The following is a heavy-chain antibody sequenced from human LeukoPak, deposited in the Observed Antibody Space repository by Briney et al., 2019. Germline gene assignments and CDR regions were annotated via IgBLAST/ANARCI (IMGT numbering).Heavy chain of an antibody. D-gene: IGHD3-10*01. V-gene: IGHV1-2*02. CDR3: APSKAYGCGDLSAFDY. CDR2: INPNSGDT. CDR1: AYTFSGYY. J-gene: IGHJ4*02. Sequence: ASVKVSCKACAYTFSGYYMHWVRQAPGQGLEWMGWINPNSGDTNYAQKFQGRVTMTRDTSISTAYMELSRLRSDDTAVYYCAPSKAYGCGDLSAFDYWGQGTLVTVSS.